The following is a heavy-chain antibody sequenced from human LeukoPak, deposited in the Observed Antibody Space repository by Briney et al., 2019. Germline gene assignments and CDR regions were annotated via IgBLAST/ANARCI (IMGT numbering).Heavy chain of an antibody. D-gene: IGHD5-12*01. CDR3: ARETSGYAGY. CDR1: GFTVSSNY. J-gene: IGHJ4*02. V-gene: IGHV3-53*01. Sequence: GGSLRLSCAASGFTVSSNYMSWARQAPGKGLEWVSVISGSGSTYYADSVKGRFTISRDNSKNTLYLQMNSLRAGDTAVYYCARETSGYAGYWGQGTLVSVSS. CDR2: ISGSGST.